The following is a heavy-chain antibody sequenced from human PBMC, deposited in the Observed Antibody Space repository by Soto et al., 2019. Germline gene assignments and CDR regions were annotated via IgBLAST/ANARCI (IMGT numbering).Heavy chain of an antibody. V-gene: IGHV1-18*01. D-gene: IGHD2-2*01. CDR2: ISLYSDGT. Sequence: AAVKVSCKTSGYTFSNYGITWVRQAPGQPLEWLGWISLYSDGTNYAQKFQGRVSMTTDTSTTTAYMELRSLRSDDTAVYYCARVVPGAEAWFGPWGQGTLVTVS. CDR1: GYTFSNYG. CDR3: ARVVPGAEAWFGP. J-gene: IGHJ5*02.